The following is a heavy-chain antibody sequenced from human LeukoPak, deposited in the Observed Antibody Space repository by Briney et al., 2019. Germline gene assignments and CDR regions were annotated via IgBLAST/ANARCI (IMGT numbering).Heavy chain of an antibody. V-gene: IGHV3-73*01. CDR2: IRSKTNNYAT. CDR1: GFTFSGSA. D-gene: IGHD3-10*01. J-gene: IGHJ4*02. Sequence: GGSLRLSCAASGFTFSGSAMHWVRQASGKGLEWVGRIRSKTNNYATAYATSLKDRFTISRDDSTNTAYLQMNSLKTEDTAVYYCVRHAASGGSGVDHWGQGTLVTVSS. CDR3: VRHAASGGSGVDH.